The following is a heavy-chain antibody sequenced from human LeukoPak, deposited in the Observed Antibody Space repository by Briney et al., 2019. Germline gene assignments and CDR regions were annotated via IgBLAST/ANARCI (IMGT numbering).Heavy chain of an antibody. CDR2: IYYSGNT. CDR1: GDSINTKSYY. D-gene: IGHD5-18*01. V-gene: IGHV4-39*01. Sequence: SETLPLTCTVSGDSINTKSYYWGWIRQPPGKGLEWIGSIYYSGNTYYNPSLKSRVTLSIDTSKNQFSLRLSSVTAADTAVYYCARHSYGTFDYWGQGTLVTVSS. CDR3: ARHSYGTFDY. J-gene: IGHJ4*02.